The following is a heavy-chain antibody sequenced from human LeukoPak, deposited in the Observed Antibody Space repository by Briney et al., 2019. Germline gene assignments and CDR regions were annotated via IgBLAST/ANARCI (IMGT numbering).Heavy chain of an antibody. Sequence: ETLSLTCTVSGGSISSSSYYWGWIRQPPGKGLEWVSSISSSSSYIYYADSVKGRFTISRDNAKNSLYLQMNSLRAEDTAVYYCARALIGVVATIPHDYWGQGTLVTVSS. V-gene: IGHV3-21*01. CDR2: ISSSSSYI. CDR1: GGSISSSS. CDR3: ARALIGVVATIPHDY. J-gene: IGHJ4*02. D-gene: IGHD5-12*01.